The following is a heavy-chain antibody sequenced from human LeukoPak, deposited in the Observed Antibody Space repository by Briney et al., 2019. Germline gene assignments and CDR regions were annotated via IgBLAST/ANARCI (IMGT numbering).Heavy chain of an antibody. J-gene: IGHJ3*02. CDR3: AKHLITMIEVSWAFDI. Sequence: GGSLRLSCAASGFTFSSYAMSWVRQAPGKGLEWVSAISGSGGNTYYADSVKGRFTISRDNSKNTLYLQMNSLRAEDTAVYYCAKHLITMIEVSWAFDIWGQGTMVTVSS. CDR1: GFTFSSYA. CDR2: ISGSGGNT. D-gene: IGHD3-22*01. V-gene: IGHV3-23*01.